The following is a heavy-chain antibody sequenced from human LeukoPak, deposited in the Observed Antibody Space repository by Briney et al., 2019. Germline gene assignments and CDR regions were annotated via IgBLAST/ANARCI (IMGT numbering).Heavy chain of an antibody. V-gene: IGHV4-39*01. CDR3: ARHEYSGSYYGLSWFDP. Sequence: SETLSLTCTVSGGSISSSGYYWGWIPQPPGKGLEWIASIYYSGSTYYNPSLTSRVTISVDTSKNQLSLKLSSLTAADTAVYYCARHEYSGSYYGLSWFDPWGQGTLVTVSS. CDR1: GGSISSSGYY. J-gene: IGHJ5*02. D-gene: IGHD1-26*01. CDR2: IYYSGST.